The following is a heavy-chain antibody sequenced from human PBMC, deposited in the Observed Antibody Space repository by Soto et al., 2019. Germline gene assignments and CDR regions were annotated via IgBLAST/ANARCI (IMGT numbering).Heavy chain of an antibody. CDR3: ARDQSWLDTSIAPNYYYGLDV. CDR1: GFTFSHYT. D-gene: IGHD5-18*01. CDR2: ITGSGDYI. J-gene: IGHJ6*02. Sequence: VQLVESGGGLVKPGGSLRLSCAASGFTFSHYTMHWVRQAPGKGPEWISSITGSGDYIYYADSVKGRFTISRDNGQNSLFLQMNSLRAEDTAVFYCARDQSWLDTSIAPNYYYGLDVWGQGPTVTVSS. V-gene: IGHV3-21*01.